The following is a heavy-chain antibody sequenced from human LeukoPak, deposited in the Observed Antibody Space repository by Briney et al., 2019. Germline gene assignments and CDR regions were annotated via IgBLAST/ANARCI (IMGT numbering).Heavy chain of an antibody. CDR1: GFTLSNHW. CDR3: ARNNGMDV. CDR2: VNRDGSET. V-gene: IGHV3-7*03. J-gene: IGHJ6*02. Sequence: GGSLRLTCAASGFTLSNHWMTWVRQVPGRGPEWVANVNRDGSETYYLDSVKGRFTISKDNAKNSLYLQMNSLRAEDTALYHCARNNGMDVWGQGTTVIVSS.